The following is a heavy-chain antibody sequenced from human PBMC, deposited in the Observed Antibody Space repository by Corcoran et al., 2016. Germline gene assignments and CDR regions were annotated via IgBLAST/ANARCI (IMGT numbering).Heavy chain of an antibody. J-gene: IGHJ4*02. CDR2: ISSSSSYI. Sequence: EVQLVESGGGLVKPGGSLRLSCAASGFTFSSYSMNWVRQAPGKGLEWVSSISSSSSYIYYADSVKGRFTISRDNAKNSLYLQMNSLRAEDTAVYYCARAPDIVVVPAAIWYDYWGQGTLVTVSS. D-gene: IGHD2-2*01. V-gene: IGHV3-21*01. CDR3: ARAPDIVVVPAAIWYDY. CDR1: GFTFSSYS.